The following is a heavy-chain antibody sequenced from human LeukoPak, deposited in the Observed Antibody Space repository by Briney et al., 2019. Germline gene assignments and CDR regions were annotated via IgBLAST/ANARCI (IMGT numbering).Heavy chain of an antibody. CDR2: IYSTGST. D-gene: IGHD5-24*01. Sequence: PSETLSLTCSVSGGSMSNYYWSWIRQPPGKGLEWIGHIYSTGSTTYSPSLKSRVIMSVDTSKNQFSLKVTSVTVADTAVYYCARHRSDGSYPLDSWGQGALVTVSS. J-gene: IGHJ4*02. V-gene: IGHV4-59*08. CDR3: ARHRSDGSYPLDS. CDR1: GGSMSNYY.